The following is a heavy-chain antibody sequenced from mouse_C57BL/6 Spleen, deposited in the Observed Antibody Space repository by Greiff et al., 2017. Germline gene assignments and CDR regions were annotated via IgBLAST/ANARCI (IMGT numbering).Heavy chain of an antibody. CDR1: GYTFTSYW. Sequence: QVQLQQPGAELVKPGASVKMSCKASGYTFTSYWITWVKQRPGQGLEWIGDIYPGSGRTNYNEKFKSKATLTVDTSSSTAYMKLSRLTSEDSAVYDCARSAHYYGSTHYAMDYWGQGTSVTVSS. D-gene: IGHD1-1*01. CDR2: IYPGSGRT. CDR3: ARSAHYYGSTHYAMDY. V-gene: IGHV1-55*01. J-gene: IGHJ4*01.